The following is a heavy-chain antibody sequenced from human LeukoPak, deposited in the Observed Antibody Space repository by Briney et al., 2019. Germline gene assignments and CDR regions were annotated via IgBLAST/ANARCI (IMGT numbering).Heavy chain of an antibody. CDR1: GGSFSGYY. CDR3: ARLTGYSSESWFDP. CDR2: INHSGST. D-gene: IGHD3-9*01. J-gene: IGHJ5*02. V-gene: IGHV4-34*01. Sequence: SETLSLTCAVYGGSFSGYYWSWIRQPPGKGLEWIGEINHSGSTNYNPSLKSRVTISVDTSKNQFSLKLSSVTAADTAVYYCARLTGYSSESWFDPWGQGTLVTVSS.